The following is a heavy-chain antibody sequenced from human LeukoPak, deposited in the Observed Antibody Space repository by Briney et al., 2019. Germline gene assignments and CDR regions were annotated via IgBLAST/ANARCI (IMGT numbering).Heavy chain of an antibody. CDR2: INPNSGGT. J-gene: IGHJ5*02. Sequence: ASVKVSCKASGYTFTGYYMHWVRQAPGQGLEWMGWINPNSGGTNYAQKFQGRVTMTSDTSISTAYMELSGLISDDTAVYYCAKKNGRSGGSSTRGPFDPWGQGTLVTVSS. CDR3: AKKNGRSGGSSTRGPFDP. V-gene: IGHV1-2*02. D-gene: IGHD2-15*01. CDR1: GYTFTGYY.